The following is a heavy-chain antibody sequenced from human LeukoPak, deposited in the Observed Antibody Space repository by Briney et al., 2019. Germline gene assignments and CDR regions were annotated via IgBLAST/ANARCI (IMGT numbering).Heavy chain of an antibody. J-gene: IGHJ4*02. CDR2: IKTDGSTT. D-gene: IGHD2-21*02. CDR3: ARGLTQIPRLATGLGH. V-gene: IGHV3-74*01. Sequence: GGSLRLSCAVSGFTFSSSWMHWVRQAPGKGLVWVSHIKTDGSTTAYADSVKGRFTISRDNAKNTLYLQMNSLRAEDTAVYYCARGLTQIPRLATGLGHWGQGTLVTVSS. CDR1: GFTFSSSW.